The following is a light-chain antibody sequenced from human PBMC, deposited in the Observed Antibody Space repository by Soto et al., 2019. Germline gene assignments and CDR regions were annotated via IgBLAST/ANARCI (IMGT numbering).Light chain of an antibody. J-gene: IGKJ2*01. CDR3: QQRDKWPRT. V-gene: IGKV3-11*01. Sequence: EIVLTQSPATLSLSPGERATLSCRASQSVGSYLAWYQHKPGQAPRLLIYGASNRATDIPGRFSGRGSGTDFTLTISSLESADSAVYYCQQRDKWPRTFGQGTKLEIK. CDR1: QSVGSY. CDR2: GAS.